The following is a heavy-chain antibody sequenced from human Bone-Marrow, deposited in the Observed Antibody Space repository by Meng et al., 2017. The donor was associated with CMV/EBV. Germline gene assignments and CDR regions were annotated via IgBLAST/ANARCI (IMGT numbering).Heavy chain of an antibody. V-gene: IGHV3-21*01. J-gene: IGHJ4*02. D-gene: IGHD5-12*01. CDR2: ITSGSRYK. CDR3: ARGRGIVGTIVQYYFDY. Sequence: FTFSRYAMNWVRQAPGKGLEWVSSITSGSRYKYYADSVKGRFTVSRDNARNSLYLQMNSLRAEDTAVYYCARGRGIVGTIVQYYFDYWGQGTLVTVSS. CDR1: FTFSRYA.